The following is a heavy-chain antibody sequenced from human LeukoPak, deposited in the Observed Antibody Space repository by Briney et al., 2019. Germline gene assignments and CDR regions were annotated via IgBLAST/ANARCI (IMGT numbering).Heavy chain of an antibody. V-gene: IGHV1-8*01. CDR3: ARALSWTTDSYYYMDV. J-gene: IGHJ6*03. D-gene: IGHD3/OR15-3a*01. Sequence: GASVKVSCKASGYTFTSYDINCVRQATGQGLEWMGWRNPNSGNTGYAQKLQGRVTMTKNTSITTAYMELSSLRSEDTAVYYCARALSWTTDSYYYMDVWGKGTTVTVSS. CDR2: RNPNSGNT. CDR1: GYTFTSYD.